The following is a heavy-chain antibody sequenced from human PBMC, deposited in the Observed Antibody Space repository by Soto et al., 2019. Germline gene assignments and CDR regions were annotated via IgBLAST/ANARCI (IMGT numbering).Heavy chain of an antibody. CDR3: AKGGQLLVEGGGY. CDR2: ISWNSGSI. D-gene: IGHD2-2*01. CDR1: GFTFDDYA. Sequence: EVQLVESGGGLVQPGRSLRLSCAASGFTFDDYAMHWVRQAPGKGLEWVSGISWNSGSIGYADSVKGRFTISRDNAKNYLYLRMNSLGAEDTALYYCAKGGQLLVEGGGYWGQGTLVTVSS. J-gene: IGHJ4*02. V-gene: IGHV3-9*01.